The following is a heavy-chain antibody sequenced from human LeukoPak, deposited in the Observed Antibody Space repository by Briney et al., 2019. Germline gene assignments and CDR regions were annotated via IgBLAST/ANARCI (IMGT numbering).Heavy chain of an antibody. CDR2: INWNGRSV. D-gene: IGHD3-22*01. J-gene: IGHJ4*02. Sequence: GRSLRLSCAASGFTFDDYTMHWVRQVPGKGLEWVSSINWNGRSVGYADSVRGRFTISRDNAKNSLYLQMNSLRAEDTAVYYCARDVNPRAMIVVAYDYWGQGTLVTVSS. V-gene: IGHV3-9*01. CDR3: ARDVNPRAMIVVAYDY. CDR1: GFTFDDYT.